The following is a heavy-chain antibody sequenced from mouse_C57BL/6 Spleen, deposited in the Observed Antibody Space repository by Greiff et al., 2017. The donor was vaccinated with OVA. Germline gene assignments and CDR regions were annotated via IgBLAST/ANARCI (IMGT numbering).Heavy chain of an antibody. CDR1: GYTFTDYY. CDR2: IYPGSGNT. V-gene: IGHV1-76*01. J-gene: IGHJ2*01. CDR3: ARKGGYDGNYFDY. D-gene: IGHD2-2*01. Sequence: QVQLKQSGAELVRPGASVKLSCKASGYTFTDYYINWVKQRPGQGLEWIARIYPGSGNTYYNEKFKGKATLTAEKSSSTAYMPLSSLTSEDSAVYFCARKGGYDGNYFDYWGQGTTLTVSS.